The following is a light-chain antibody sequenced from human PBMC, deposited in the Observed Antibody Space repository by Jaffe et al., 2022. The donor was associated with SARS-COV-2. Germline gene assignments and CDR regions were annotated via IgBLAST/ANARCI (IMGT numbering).Light chain of an antibody. V-gene: IGLV2-23*01. CDR2: EGN. CDR3: CSYGGTNWL. Sequence: QSALTQPASVSGSPGQSITISCTGTSSDVGSYNLVSWYQQYPGKAPKLTIYEGNKRPSGVSNRFSGSKSGNRASLTISGLQAEDEADYYCCSYGGTNWLFGGGTKLTVV. CDR1: SSDVGSYNL. J-gene: IGLJ3*02.